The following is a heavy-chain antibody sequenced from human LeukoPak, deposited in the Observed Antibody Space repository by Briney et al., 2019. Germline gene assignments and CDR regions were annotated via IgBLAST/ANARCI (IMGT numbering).Heavy chain of an antibody. J-gene: IGHJ4*02. CDR3: AIFPGHTNTWYYFDY. D-gene: IGHD6-13*01. V-gene: IGHV1-24*01. Sequence: GASVKVSCKVSGNTLTELSVHWVRQAPGKGLEWMGGIDPEDGEAIYAQKFQGRVTMTEDTSTDTTYIELSSLRSEDTAMYYCAIFPGHTNTWYYFDYWGQGTLVTVSS. CDR1: GNTLTELS. CDR2: IDPEDGEA.